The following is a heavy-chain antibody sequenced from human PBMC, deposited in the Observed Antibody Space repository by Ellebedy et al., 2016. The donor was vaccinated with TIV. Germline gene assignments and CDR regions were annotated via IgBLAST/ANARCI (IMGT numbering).Heavy chain of an antibody. Sequence: GESLKISCAASGFSFSSYGMHWVRQSPGTGLEWMAFIWYDGTDESYAESVEGRFRISRDNSKNTLYLHMKSLRAEDTAIYYCARDSRGRWTPFDHWGQGTVVAVSS. CDR3: ARDSRGRWTPFDH. J-gene: IGHJ4*02. CDR1: GFSFSSYG. V-gene: IGHV3-33*01. CDR2: IWYDGTDE. D-gene: IGHD4-23*01.